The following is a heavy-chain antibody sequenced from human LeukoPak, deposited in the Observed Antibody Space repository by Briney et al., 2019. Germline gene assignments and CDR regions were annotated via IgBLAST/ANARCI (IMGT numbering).Heavy chain of an antibody. J-gene: IGHJ4*02. CDR3: ARDGGIAAAGTGRVFDY. CDR1: GYSFTSFG. V-gene: IGHV1-18*01. Sequence: ASVKVSCKASGYSFTSFGISWVRQAAGQGLEWMGWISAYNGNTSYAQKLQGRVTMTTDTSTSTAYMELRSLRSDDTAVYYCARDGGIAAAGTGRVFDYWGQGTLVTVSS. CDR2: ISAYNGNT. D-gene: IGHD6-13*01.